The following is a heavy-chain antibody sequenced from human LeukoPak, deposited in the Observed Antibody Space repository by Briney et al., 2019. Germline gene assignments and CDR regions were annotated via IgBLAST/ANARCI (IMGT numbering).Heavy chain of an antibody. CDR2: ISSSSSYI. Sequence: KAGGSLRLSCAASGFTFSSYEMNWVRQAPGKGLEWVSYISSSSSYIYYADSVKGRFTISRDNAKNSLYLQMNSLRAEDTAVYYCARGVATIGNDYWGQGTLVTVS. V-gene: IGHV3-21*05. CDR1: GFTFSSYE. D-gene: IGHD5-12*01. J-gene: IGHJ4*02. CDR3: ARGVATIGNDY.